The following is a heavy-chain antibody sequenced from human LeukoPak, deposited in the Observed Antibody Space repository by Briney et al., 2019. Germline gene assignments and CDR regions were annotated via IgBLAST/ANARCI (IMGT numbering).Heavy chain of an antibody. Sequence: SETLSLTCAVSGYSISSGYYWGWIRQPPGKGLEWIGSIYHSGSTYYNPPLKSRVTISVDTSKNQFSLKLSSVTAADTAVYYCARTRDGYKFGGYYYYYIDVWGKGTTVTVSS. D-gene: IGHD5-24*01. V-gene: IGHV4-38-2*01. CDR2: IYHSGST. CDR3: ARTRDGYKFGGYYYYYIDV. CDR1: GYSISSGYY. J-gene: IGHJ6*03.